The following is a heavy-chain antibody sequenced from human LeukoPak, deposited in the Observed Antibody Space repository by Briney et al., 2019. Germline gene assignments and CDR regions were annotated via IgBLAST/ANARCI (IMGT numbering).Heavy chain of an antibody. V-gene: IGHV1-3*01. J-gene: IGHJ5*02. CDR3: ARAALYSSNWFDP. CDR2: INAGNGNT. Sequence: GASVKVSCKASGCTFTSYAMHWVRQAPGQRLEWMGWINAGNGNTKYSQKFQGRVTITRDTSASTAYMELSSLRSEDTAVYYCARAALYSSNWFDPWGQGTLVTVSS. CDR1: GCTFTSYA. D-gene: IGHD5-18*01.